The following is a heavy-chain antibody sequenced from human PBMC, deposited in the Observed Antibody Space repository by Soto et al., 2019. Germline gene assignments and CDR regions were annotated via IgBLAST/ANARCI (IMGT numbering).Heavy chain of an antibody. V-gene: IGHV3-33*01. J-gene: IGHJ6*02. Sequence: QVQLVESGGGVVQPGRSLRLSCAASGFTFSSYGMHWVRQAPGKGLEWVAVIWYDGSNKYYADSVKGRFTISRDNSKNTLYLQMNSLRAEDTAVYYCARGGDEDGMDVWGQGTTVTVSS. CDR3: ARGGDEDGMDV. D-gene: IGHD3-16*01. CDR1: GFTFSSYG. CDR2: IWYDGSNK.